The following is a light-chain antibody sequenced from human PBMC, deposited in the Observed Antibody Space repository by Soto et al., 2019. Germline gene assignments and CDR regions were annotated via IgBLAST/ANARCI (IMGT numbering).Light chain of an antibody. V-gene: IGKV3-15*01. CDR2: DSS. CDR3: KQYNNWPLT. Sequence: EIVMTQSPATLSVSPGERATLSCRASQNISANVGWYRQKPGRTPMLLIYDSSKRAIGIQATFSGSGSGTEFTLTIRSLQSEDFAVYYCKQYNNWPLTFGAGTKVDIK. J-gene: IGKJ4*01. CDR1: QNISAN.